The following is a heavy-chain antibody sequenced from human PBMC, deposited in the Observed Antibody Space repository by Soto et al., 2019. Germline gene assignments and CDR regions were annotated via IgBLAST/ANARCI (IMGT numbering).Heavy chain of an antibody. V-gene: IGHV3-30*18. CDR1: GFIFSGFG. CDR2: ISYDGSNK. D-gene: IGHD3-10*01. Sequence: GGSLRLSCAASGFIFSGFGMHWVRQAPGKGLEWVALISYDGSNKYYADSVKGRFTISRDNSKSTLYLQMNSLRTEDTAVYYCAKDGSYGSGSSLDFWGQGTLVTVSS. J-gene: IGHJ4*02. CDR3: AKDGSYGSGSSLDF.